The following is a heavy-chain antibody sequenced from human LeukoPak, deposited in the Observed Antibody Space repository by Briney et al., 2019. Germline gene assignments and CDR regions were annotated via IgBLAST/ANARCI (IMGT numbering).Heavy chain of an antibody. Sequence: GASVKVSCKASGYTFTSYGISWARQAPGQGLEWMGWISAYNGNTNYAQKLQGRVTMTTDTSTSTAYMELRSPRSDDTAVYYCARVLEGILTGYRNFDYWGQGTLVTVSS. D-gene: IGHD3-9*01. V-gene: IGHV1-18*04. J-gene: IGHJ4*02. CDR1: GYTFTSYG. CDR2: ISAYNGNT. CDR3: ARVLEGILTGYRNFDY.